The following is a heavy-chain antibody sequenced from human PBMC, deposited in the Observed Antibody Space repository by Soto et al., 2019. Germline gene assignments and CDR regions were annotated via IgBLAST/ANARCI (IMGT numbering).Heavy chain of an antibody. CDR1: GDTFSSST. J-gene: IGHJ4*02. CDR3: ARVGYIASCTLDS. V-gene: IGHV1-69*02. CDR2: IIPIVGIA. Sequence: QGQLVQSGAEVTKPGSSVKVSCKASGDTFSSSTLSWVRQGPGQGLEWMGRIIPIVGIANYAQKFQGRITMNAYKSTYTVYMELSSLKSADSTVYYCARVGYIASCTLDSCGQGTLVIASS. D-gene: IGHD2-2*01.